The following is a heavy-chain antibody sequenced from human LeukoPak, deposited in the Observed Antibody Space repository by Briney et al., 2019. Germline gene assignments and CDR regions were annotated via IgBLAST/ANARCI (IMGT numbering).Heavy chain of an antibody. Sequence: GASVKVSCKASGGTFSSYTISWVRQAPGQGLEWMGWISAYNGNTNYAQKLQGRVTMTTDTSTSTAYMELRSLRSDDTAVYYCARFYCSSTSCPPVDYWGQGTLVTVSS. CDR2: ISAYNGNT. V-gene: IGHV1-18*01. CDR1: GGTFSSYT. D-gene: IGHD2-2*01. CDR3: ARFYCSSTSCPPVDY. J-gene: IGHJ4*02.